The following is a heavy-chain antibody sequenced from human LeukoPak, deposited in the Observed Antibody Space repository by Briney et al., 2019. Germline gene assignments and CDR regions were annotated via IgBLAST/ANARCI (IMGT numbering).Heavy chain of an antibody. V-gene: IGHV3-30*18. J-gene: IGHJ4*02. CDR1: GFTFSSYG. Sequence: GRSLRLSCAASGFTFSSYGMHWVRQAPGKGLEWVAVISYDGSNKYYADSVKGRFTISRDNSKNTLYPQMNSLRAEDTAVYYCAKLGAVHFDYWGQGTLVTVSS. D-gene: IGHD1-26*01. CDR2: ISYDGSNK. CDR3: AKLGAVHFDY.